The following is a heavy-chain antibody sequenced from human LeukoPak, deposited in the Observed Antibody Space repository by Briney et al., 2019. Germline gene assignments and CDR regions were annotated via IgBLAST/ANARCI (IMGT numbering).Heavy chain of an antibody. D-gene: IGHD3-22*01. CDR1: GFTFSSYA. Sequence: GRSLRLSCAASGFTFSSYAMHWVRQAPGKGLEWVAVISYDGSNKYYADSVKGRFTISRDNSKNTLYLQMNSLRAEDTAVYYCARGYYAGRGHHFEYWGQGTLVTVSS. CDR2: ISYDGSNK. CDR3: ARGYYAGRGHHFEY. J-gene: IGHJ4*02. V-gene: IGHV3-30-3*01.